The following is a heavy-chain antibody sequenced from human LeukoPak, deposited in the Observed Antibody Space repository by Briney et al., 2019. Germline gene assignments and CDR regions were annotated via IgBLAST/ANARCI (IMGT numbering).Heavy chain of an antibody. J-gene: IGHJ3*02. Sequence: SETLSLTCTVSGASISSHSYYWGWIRQPPGKGLEWIGSIYYSGSTYYNPSLKSRVTMSVDTSKNQFSLKLSSVTAADEAVYYRARDPPSTVGDTSFDAFDIWGQGTMLTVSS. D-gene: IGHD1-26*01. V-gene: IGHV4-39*02. CDR3: ARDPPSTVGDTSFDAFDI. CDR1: GASISSHSYY. CDR2: IYYSGST.